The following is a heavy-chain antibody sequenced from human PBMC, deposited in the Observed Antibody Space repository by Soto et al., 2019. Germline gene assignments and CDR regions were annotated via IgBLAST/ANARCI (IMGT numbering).Heavy chain of an antibody. Sequence: GESLKISCQVSGYTFAIYWIGWVRQMPGKGLEWMGIIYPSDSDTRYSPSFQGQVTISADQSINTAYLQWDSLKASDTAIYYCARPANTVADHFDLWGQGTPVTVSS. D-gene: IGHD4-17*01. CDR1: GYTFAIYW. J-gene: IGHJ4*02. V-gene: IGHV5-51*01. CDR3: ARPANTVADHFDL. CDR2: IYPSDSDT.